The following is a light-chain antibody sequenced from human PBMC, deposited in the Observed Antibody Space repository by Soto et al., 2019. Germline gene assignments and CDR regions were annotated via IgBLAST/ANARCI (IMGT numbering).Light chain of an antibody. J-gene: IGLJ2*01. CDR1: SGSVSTDYY. V-gene: IGLV8-61*01. Sequence: QTVVTQEPSLSVSPGGTVTFTCGLSSGSVSTDYYASWYQQTPGQAPRTLIHSTNTRSSGVPDRFSGSILGNKAALTITGAQADDESDYYCALYMGSGISVFGGGTKVTVL. CDR3: ALYMGSGISV. CDR2: STN.